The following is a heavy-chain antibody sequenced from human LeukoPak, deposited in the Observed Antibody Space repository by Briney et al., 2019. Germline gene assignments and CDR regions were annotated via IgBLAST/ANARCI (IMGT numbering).Heavy chain of an antibody. CDR1: GITLSNYG. Sequence: GGSLRLSCAVSGITLSNYGMSWVRQAPGKGLEWVAGIGGSGGGTNYADSVRGRFIISRDNSKNILYLQMNSLTAEDTAVYFCAKRGVVIRVILVGFHKEAYYFDSWGQGALVTVSS. J-gene: IGHJ4*02. V-gene: IGHV3-23*01. CDR3: AKRGVVIRVILVGFHKEAYYFDS. D-gene: IGHD2-21*01. CDR2: IGGSGGGT.